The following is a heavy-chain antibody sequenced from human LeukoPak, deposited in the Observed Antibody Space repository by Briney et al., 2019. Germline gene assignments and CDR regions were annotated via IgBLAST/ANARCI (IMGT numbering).Heavy chain of an antibody. CDR1: GFTFSSYA. CDR2: ISYDGSNK. J-gene: IGHJ6*03. CDR3: ARLRGYSGYGQYYYYYMDV. Sequence: PGGSLRLSCAASGFTFSSYAMHWVRQAPGKGLEWVAVISYDGSNKYYADSVKGRFTISRDNSKNTLYLQMNSLRAEDTAVYYCARLRGYSGYGQYYYYYMDVWGKGTTVTVSS. D-gene: IGHD5-12*01. V-gene: IGHV3-30*04.